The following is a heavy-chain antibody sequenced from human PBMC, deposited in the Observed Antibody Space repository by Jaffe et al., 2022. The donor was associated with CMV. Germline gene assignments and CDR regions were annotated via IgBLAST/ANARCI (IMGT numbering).Heavy chain of an antibody. CDR3: ARDLTLDYYDSSGYYRLDY. CDR2: ISAYNGNT. J-gene: IGHJ4*02. CDR1: GYTFTSYG. Sequence: QVQLVQSGAEVKKPGASVKVSCKASGYTFTSYGISWVRQAPGQGLEWMGWISAYNGNTNYAQKLQGRVTMTTDTSTSTAYMELRSLRSDDTAVYYCARDLTLDYYDSSGYYRLDYWGQGTLVTVSS. D-gene: IGHD3-22*01. V-gene: IGHV1-18*01.